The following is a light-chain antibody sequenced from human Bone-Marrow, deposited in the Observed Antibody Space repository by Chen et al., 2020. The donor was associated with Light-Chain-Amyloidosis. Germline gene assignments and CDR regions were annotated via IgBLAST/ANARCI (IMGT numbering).Light chain of an antibody. J-gene: IGLJ3*02. CDR1: KIGSTS. CDR3: QVWDRSSDRPV. CDR2: DDS. V-gene: IGLV3-21*02. Sequence: SYVLTQPSSVSVAPGQTATIACGGNKIGSTSVHWYQQTPGQAPLLFGYDDSDRPSGIPERVSVYNSGNTATLTSSRVEAGDQADYYCQVWDRSSDRPVFGGGTKPTVL.